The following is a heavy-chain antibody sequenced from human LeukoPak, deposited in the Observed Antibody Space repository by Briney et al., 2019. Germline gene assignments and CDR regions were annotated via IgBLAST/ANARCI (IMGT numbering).Heavy chain of an antibody. Sequence: SVKVSCKASGGTSSSYAISWVRQAPGQGLEWMGGIIPIFGTANYAQKFQGRVTITADESTSTAYMELSSLRSEDTAVYYCARGLTYYDILTGYYNFDYWGQGTLVTVSS. V-gene: IGHV1-69*01. J-gene: IGHJ4*02. CDR1: GGTSSSYA. CDR2: IIPIFGTA. CDR3: ARGLTYYDILTGYYNFDY. D-gene: IGHD3-9*01.